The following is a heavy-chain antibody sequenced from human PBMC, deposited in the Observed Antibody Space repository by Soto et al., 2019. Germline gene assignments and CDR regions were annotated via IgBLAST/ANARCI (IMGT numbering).Heavy chain of an antibody. V-gene: IGHV3-23*01. Sequence: VGSLRLSCAASGFSFGGYAVTWVRQAPGKGPEWVSAISGSGASTYYADSVKGRFTISRDNSKNTLYLQMNSLRAGDTAVYYCAKTETFNGYYNAFDCWGQGTRVTVSS. CDR1: GFSFGGYA. D-gene: IGHD3-9*01. J-gene: IGHJ4*02. CDR3: AKTETFNGYYNAFDC. CDR2: ISGSGAST.